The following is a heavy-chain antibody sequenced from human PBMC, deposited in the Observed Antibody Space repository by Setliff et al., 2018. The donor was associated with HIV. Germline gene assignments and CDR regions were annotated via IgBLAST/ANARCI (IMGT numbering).Heavy chain of an antibody. V-gene: IGHV4-59*01. CDR2: IYYSGST. Sequence: PSETLSLTCTVSGGSISGYYWGWIRQPPGKGLEWIGYIYYSGSTNYNPSLKSRVTISVDTSKNQFSLKLSSVTAADTAVYYCARDPDMGFGGSWFDPWGQGTLVTVSS. D-gene: IGHD3-10*01. CDR1: GGSISGYY. J-gene: IGHJ5*02. CDR3: ARDPDMGFGGSWFDP.